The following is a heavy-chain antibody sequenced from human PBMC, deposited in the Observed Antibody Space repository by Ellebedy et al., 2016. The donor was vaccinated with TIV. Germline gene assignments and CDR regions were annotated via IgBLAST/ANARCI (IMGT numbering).Heavy chain of an antibody. CDR3: ARDAPTMIKSFPRYFDL. J-gene: IGHJ2*01. V-gene: IGHV3-48*01. D-gene: IGHD3-22*01. CDR2: ISSSSSTI. Sequence: GESLKIPCAASGFTFRSYSMNWVRQAPGKGLEWVSYISSSSSTIYYADSVKGRFTISRDNAKNSLYLQMNSLRAEDTAVYYCARDAPTMIKSFPRYFDLWGRGTLVTVSS. CDR1: GFTFRSYS.